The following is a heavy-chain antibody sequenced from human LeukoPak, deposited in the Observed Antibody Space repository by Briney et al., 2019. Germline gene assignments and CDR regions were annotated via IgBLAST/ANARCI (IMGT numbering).Heavy chain of an antibody. J-gene: IGHJ4*02. CDR2: IYDTGST. CDR3: ARDRDTAMAPYYFDY. CDR1: GYSISSGYY. Sequence: SETLSPTCPVSGYSISSGYYWGWSRQAPGKGREPIWSIYDTGSTYYNPSLKSRVTISVDTSKNQFSLKLRSVTATDTAVYYCARDRDTAMAPYYFDYWGQGTLVTVSS. V-gene: IGHV4-38-2*02. D-gene: IGHD5-18*01.